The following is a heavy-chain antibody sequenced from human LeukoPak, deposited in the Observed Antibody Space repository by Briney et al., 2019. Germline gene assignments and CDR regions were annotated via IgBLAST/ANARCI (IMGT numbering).Heavy chain of an antibody. V-gene: IGHV4-4*07. CDR3: ARDRSGYSEYYFDY. D-gene: IGHD5-12*01. J-gene: IGHJ4*02. CDR1: GGSTNTYC. CDR2: IYPSGST. Sequence: PSETLSLTCTVSGGSTNTYCWSWIQQPAEKGLEWIGRIYPSGSTYYNPSLKSRVTISIDKSKNQFSLRLTSVTAADTAVYYCARDRSGYSEYYFDYWGQGSLVTVSS.